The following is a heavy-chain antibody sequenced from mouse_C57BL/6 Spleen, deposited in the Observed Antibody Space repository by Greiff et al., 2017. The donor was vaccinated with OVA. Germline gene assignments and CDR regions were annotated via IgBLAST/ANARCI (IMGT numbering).Heavy chain of an antibody. Sequence: QVQLQQPGAELVMPGASVKLSCKASGYTFTSYWMHWVKQRPGQGLAWIGEIDPSDSYTNYNQKFKGKSTLTVDKSSSTAYMQLSSLTSEDSAVYYCSGGNYSFAYWGQGTLVTVSA. CDR3: SGGNYSFAY. V-gene: IGHV1-69*01. J-gene: IGHJ3*01. D-gene: IGHD2-1*01. CDR1: GYTFTSYW. CDR2: IDPSDSYT.